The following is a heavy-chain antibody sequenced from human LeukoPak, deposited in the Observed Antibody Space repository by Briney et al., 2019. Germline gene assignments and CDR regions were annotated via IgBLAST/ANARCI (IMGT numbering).Heavy chain of an antibody. J-gene: IGHJ3*02. CDR3: ARDSGTLWLGEDSPIADAFDI. V-gene: IGHV4-59*02. CDR2: VHYRGST. CDR1: GGSVNTYF. D-gene: IGHD3-10*01. Sequence: PSETLSLICTVSGGSVNTYFWNWIRQSPGKALEWIGDVHYRGSTKYNPSLERRFTISVATSSNPFSLKLSSVTAADTAVYYCARDSGTLWLGEDSPIADAFDIWGQGTKVSVSS.